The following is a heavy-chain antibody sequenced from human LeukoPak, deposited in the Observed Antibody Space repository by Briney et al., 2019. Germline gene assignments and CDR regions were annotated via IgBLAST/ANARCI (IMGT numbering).Heavy chain of an antibody. CDR3: ARTGGSRRDFHH. J-gene: IGHJ1*01. Sequence: GGSLRLSCAASGFTFDDYAMHWVRQAPGKGLQWVSLISGDGGNTYYADSVKGRFTISIDNRKNSLYLQMNSLRNEDTALYYCARTGGSRRDFHHWGQGTLVTVSS. CDR1: GFTFDDYA. V-gene: IGHV3-43*02. CDR2: ISGDGGNT. D-gene: IGHD1-14*01.